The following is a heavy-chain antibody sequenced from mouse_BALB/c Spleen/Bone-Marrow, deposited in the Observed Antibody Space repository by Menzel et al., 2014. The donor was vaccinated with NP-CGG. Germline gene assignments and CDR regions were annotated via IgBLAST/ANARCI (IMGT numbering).Heavy chain of an antibody. CDR3: ASLGYCGYFDY. CDR1: GFDFSRYW. Sequence: EVQGVESGGGLVQPGGSLKLSCAASGFDFSRYWMSWVRQAPGKGLEWIGEINPDSGTINYTPSLKDKFIISRDNAKNTLYLQMSKVRSEDTALYYCASLGYCGYFDYCGQDTTLAVSS. J-gene: IGHJ2*01. D-gene: IGHD2-3*01. V-gene: IGHV4-1*02. CDR2: INPDSGTI.